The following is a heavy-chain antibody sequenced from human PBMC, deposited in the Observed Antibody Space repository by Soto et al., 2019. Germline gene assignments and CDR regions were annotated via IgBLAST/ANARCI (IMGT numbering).Heavy chain of an antibody. V-gene: IGHV1-69*12. CDR2: IIPIFGTA. D-gene: IGHD6-19*01. CDR1: GGTFSRYA. J-gene: IGHJ2*01. Sequence: QVQLVQSGAEVKKPGSSVKVSCKASGGTFSRYAISWVRQAPGQGLEWMGGIIPIFGTANYAQKFQGRVTITADESTSTAYMDVNSLRSEDTAVYYCAQTLGSAVAGPGRFDLWGRGALVTVSS. CDR3: AQTLGSAVAGPGRFDL.